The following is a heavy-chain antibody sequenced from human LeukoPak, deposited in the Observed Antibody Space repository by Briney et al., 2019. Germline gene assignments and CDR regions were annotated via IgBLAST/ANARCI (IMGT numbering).Heavy chain of an antibody. CDR3: ARFPDGDIVVVPAAILADY. CDR2: INPNSGGT. D-gene: IGHD2-2*02. V-gene: IGHV1-2*02. Sequence: ASVKVSCKASGYTFTGYYMHWVRQAPGQGLEWMGWINPNSGGTNYAQKFQGRVTMTRDTSISTAYMELSRLRSDDTAVYYCARFPDGDIVVVPAAILADYWGQGTLVTVSS. J-gene: IGHJ4*02. CDR1: GYTFTGYY.